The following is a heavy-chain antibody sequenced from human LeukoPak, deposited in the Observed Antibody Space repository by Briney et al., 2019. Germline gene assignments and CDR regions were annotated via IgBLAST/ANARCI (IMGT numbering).Heavy chain of an antibody. Sequence: GESLKISCKDSGYSFTNYWIGWVRQMPGQGLEWMGIIYPDDSNTIYGPSFQGQVTISADKSINTAYLEWSSLKASDTAIYYCARQGAAGKYYYYYMDVWGKGTTVTVSS. D-gene: IGHD6-13*01. CDR1: GYSFTNYW. CDR3: ARQGAAGKYYYYYMDV. V-gene: IGHV5-51*01. J-gene: IGHJ6*03. CDR2: IYPDDSNT.